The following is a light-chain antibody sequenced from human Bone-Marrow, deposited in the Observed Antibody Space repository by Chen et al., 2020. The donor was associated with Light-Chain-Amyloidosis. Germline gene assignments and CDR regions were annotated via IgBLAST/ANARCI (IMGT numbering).Light chain of an antibody. CDR2: EVS. J-gene: IGLJ3*02. V-gene: IGLV2-8*01. Sequence: QSALTQPPSASGSPGQSVTISCTGTSSDVGGYNYVSWYHQHPGKAPKFMIYEVSKRPSGVPDRFSGSKSGNTASLTVSGLQAEDEADYYCSSYAGSNNLVFGGGTKLTVL. CDR1: SSDVGGYNY. CDR3: SSYAGSNNLV.